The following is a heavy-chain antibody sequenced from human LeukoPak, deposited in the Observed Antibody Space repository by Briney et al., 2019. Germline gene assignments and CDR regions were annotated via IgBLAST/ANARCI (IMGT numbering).Heavy chain of an antibody. V-gene: IGHV3-20*01. CDR1: GFTFDDYG. CDR2: LNWNGGST. J-gene: IGHJ6*02. D-gene: IGHD3-16*01. Sequence: GGSLRLSCAASGFTFDDYGMSWVRQAPGKGLEWVSGLNWNGGSTGYAASVKRRFTITRDNAKNSLYLQMNSLRAEDTALYHCARERKRLGAMDVWGQGTTVTVSS. CDR3: ARERKRLGAMDV.